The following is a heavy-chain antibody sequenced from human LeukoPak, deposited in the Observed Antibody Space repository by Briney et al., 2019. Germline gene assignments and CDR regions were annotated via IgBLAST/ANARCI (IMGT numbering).Heavy chain of an antibody. V-gene: IGHV4-38-2*02. J-gene: IGHJ4*02. CDR1: GYSISSGYY. D-gene: IGHD1-26*01. CDR3: ARRLRELLRFDY. CDR2: IYHSGST. Sequence: SETLSLTCTVSGYSISSGYYWGWIRQPPGKGLEWIGSIYHSGSTYYNPSLKSRVTISVDTSKNQFSLKLSSVTAADTAVYYCARRLRELLRFDYWGQGTLVTVSS.